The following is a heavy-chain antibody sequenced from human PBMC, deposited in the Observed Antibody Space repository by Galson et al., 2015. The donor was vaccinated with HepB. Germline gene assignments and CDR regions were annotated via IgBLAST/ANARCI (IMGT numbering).Heavy chain of an antibody. V-gene: IGHV4-34*01. D-gene: IGHD5-18*01. CDR2: IHHSGRT. CDR1: GGSFRAFY. J-gene: IGHJ4*02. Sequence: SETLSLTCAVYGGSFRAFYWGWSPQSPGEGVEGVGEIHHSGRTKYNPSLKSRVTIFIYKSQDPFSLEVSSVTAADTAVYYCVGAPYRIQLWTNYFNYWGQGTRITVSS. CDR3: VGAPYRIQLWTNYFNY.